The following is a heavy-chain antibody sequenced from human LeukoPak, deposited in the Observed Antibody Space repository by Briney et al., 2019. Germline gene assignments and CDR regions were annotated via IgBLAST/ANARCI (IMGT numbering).Heavy chain of an antibody. V-gene: IGHV4-30-2*01. Sequence: SQTLSLTCTVSGVSISSGSYYWSWIRQPPGKGLEWIGYIYHSGSTYYNPSLKSRVTISVDTSKNQFSLKLSSVTAADTAVYYCAKARDDAFDIWGQGTMVTVSS. CDR1: GVSISSGSYY. J-gene: IGHJ3*02. CDR2: IYHSGST. CDR3: AKARDDAFDI.